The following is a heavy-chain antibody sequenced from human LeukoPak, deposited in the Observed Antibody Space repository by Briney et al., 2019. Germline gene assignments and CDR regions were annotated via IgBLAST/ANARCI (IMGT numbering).Heavy chain of an antibody. CDR1: GFTVSSNE. J-gene: IGHJ4*02. CDR2: ISGGST. CDR3: ARGEYGSGSYHIDY. Sequence: GGSLRLSCAASGFTVSSNEMSWVRQAPGKGLEWVSSISGGSTYYADSRKGRFTISRDNSKNSLYLQMNSLRAEDTAVYYCARGEYGSGSYHIDYWGQGTLVTVSS. D-gene: IGHD3-10*01. V-gene: IGHV3-38-3*01.